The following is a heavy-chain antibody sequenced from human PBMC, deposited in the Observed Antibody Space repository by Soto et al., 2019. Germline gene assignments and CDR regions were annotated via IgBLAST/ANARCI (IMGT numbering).Heavy chain of an antibody. CDR3: ARGESEGNSFFDY. D-gene: IGHD1-7*01. V-gene: IGHV4-34*01. CDR1: GGSFSGYY. CDR2: INHSGST. J-gene: IGHJ4*02. Sequence: SETLSLTCAVYGGSFSGYYWSWIRQPPGKGLEWIGEINHSGSTNYNPSLKSRVTISVDTSKNQFSLKLSSVTAADTAVYYCARGESEGNSFFDYWGQGTLVTVSS.